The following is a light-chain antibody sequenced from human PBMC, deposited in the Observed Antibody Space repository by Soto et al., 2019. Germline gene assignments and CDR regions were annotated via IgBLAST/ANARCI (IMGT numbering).Light chain of an antibody. Sequence: EIVLKQSPGTLSLSPGERATLSCRASQSVSSSYLAWYQQKPGQAPRLLIYGASSRATGIPDRFRGSGSGTDVTLTISRLEPEDFAVYYCQQYDSSPLTFGGGTKVEIK. CDR3: QQYDSSPLT. J-gene: IGKJ4*01. V-gene: IGKV3-20*01. CDR2: GAS. CDR1: QSVSSSY.